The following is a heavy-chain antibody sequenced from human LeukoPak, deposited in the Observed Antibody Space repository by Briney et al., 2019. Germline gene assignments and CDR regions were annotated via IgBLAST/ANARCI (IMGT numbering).Heavy chain of an antibody. CDR3: ARDQGILTGYGRECYFQH. CDR2: INPSGGST. J-gene: IGHJ1*01. Sequence: ASVKVSCKASGYTFTSYGISWVRQAPGQGLEWMGIINPSGGSTSYAQKFQGRVTMTRDMSTSTVYMELRSLRSDDTAVYYCARDQGILTGYGRECYFQHWGQGTLVTVSS. CDR1: GYTFTSYG. V-gene: IGHV1-46*01. D-gene: IGHD3-9*01.